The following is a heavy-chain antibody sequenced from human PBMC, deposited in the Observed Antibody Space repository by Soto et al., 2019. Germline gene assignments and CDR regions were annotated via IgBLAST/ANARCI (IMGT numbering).Heavy chain of an antibody. V-gene: IGHV4-59*01. CDR1: GDSINSYY. CDR2: IYYSGST. J-gene: IGHJ6*03. D-gene: IGHD2-2*01. CDR3: ARGYCSTTSCYVGFYYMDV. Sequence: QVQLQESGPGLVKPSETLSLTCTVSGDSINSYYWSWIRQPPGKGLEWIGYIYYSGSTMYDPTLKGRVTRSLGTSKNQFSLKLSSVTAADTAVYYCARGYCSTTSCYVGFYYMDVWGKGTAVTVSS.